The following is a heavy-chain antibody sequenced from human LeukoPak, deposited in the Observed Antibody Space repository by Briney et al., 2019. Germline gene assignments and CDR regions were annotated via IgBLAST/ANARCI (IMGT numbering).Heavy chain of an antibody. D-gene: IGHD3-10*01. Sequence: SQTLSLTCALSGDSVSSNNVAWNWIRQSPSRGLEWLGRAYYRSKWHIDYAVSVTGRITINPDTSKNQFSLQLSSVTPEDTAVYYCTRDFTVTHFDYWDQGTLVTVSS. V-gene: IGHV6-1*01. J-gene: IGHJ4*02. CDR1: GDSVSSNNVA. CDR2: AYYRSKWHI. CDR3: TRDFTVTHFDY.